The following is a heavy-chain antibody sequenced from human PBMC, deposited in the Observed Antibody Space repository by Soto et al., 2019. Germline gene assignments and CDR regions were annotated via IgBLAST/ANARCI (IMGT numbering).Heavy chain of an antibody. V-gene: IGHV3-9*01. CDR1: GFTFDDYA. CDR3: ASSKQLVRGYFDY. J-gene: IGHJ4*02. D-gene: IGHD6-13*01. CDR2: ISWNSGSI. Sequence: PGGSLRLSCAASGFTFDDYAIHWVRQAPGKGLEWVSGISWNSGSIGYADSVKGRFTISRDNAKNSLYLQMNSLRAEDTALYYCASSKQLVRGYFDYWGQGTLVTVSS.